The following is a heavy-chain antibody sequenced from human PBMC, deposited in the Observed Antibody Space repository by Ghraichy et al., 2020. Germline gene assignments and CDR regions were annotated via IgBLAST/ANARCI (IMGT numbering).Heavy chain of an antibody. D-gene: IGHD3-16*01. Sequence: SETLSLTCAVYGGSFSDYYWSLIRQPPGKGLEWIGEINHSGSTNYNPSLKSRVTISVDTSKNQFSLKLSSVTAADTSVYYCARGQFAADYWGQGTLVTVSS. J-gene: IGHJ4*02. V-gene: IGHV4-34*01. CDR1: GGSFSDYY. CDR2: INHSGST. CDR3: ARGQFAADY.